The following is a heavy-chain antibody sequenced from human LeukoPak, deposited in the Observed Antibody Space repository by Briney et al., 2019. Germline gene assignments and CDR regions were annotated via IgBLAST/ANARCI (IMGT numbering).Heavy chain of an antibody. CDR1: GLTFSSYW. J-gene: IGHJ4*02. V-gene: IGHV3-7*01. CDR3: ARVLEYHSDSSGHLRNDY. Sequence: PGGSLRLSCAASGLTFSSYWMSWVRQTPGKGLEWVANIKQDGSEKYYVDSVKGRFTISRDNAKNSLYLQMNSLRAEDTAVYYCARVLEYHSDSSGHLRNDYWGQGTLVTVSS. D-gene: IGHD3-22*01. CDR2: IKQDGSEK.